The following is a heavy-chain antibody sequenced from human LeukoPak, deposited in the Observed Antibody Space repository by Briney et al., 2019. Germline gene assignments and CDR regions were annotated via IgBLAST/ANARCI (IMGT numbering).Heavy chain of an antibody. D-gene: IGHD1-26*01. Sequence: GASVKVSCKVFGYTLTELSMHWVRQAPRKGLEWMGGFDPEDGETIYAQKFQGRVTMTEDTSTDTAYMELSSLRSEDTAVYYCATEFKAPDWSYYDPWGQGTLVTVSS. CDR2: FDPEDGET. CDR3: ATEFKAPDWSYYDP. V-gene: IGHV1-24*01. CDR1: GYTLTELS. J-gene: IGHJ5*02.